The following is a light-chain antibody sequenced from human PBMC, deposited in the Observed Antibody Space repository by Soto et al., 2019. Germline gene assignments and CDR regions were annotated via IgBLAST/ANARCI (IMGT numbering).Light chain of an antibody. CDR2: AVS. V-gene: IGLV2-8*01. CDR3: SSYGGANTVV. Sequence: QSALTQPPSASGSPGQSVTISCTGTSNDVGDYNYVSWYQQHPGKAPKLMIHAVSKRPSGGPDRFSGSKSGNTASLTVSGLLTEDEADYYCSSYGGANTVVFGGGTKLTVL. J-gene: IGLJ2*01. CDR1: SNDVGDYNY.